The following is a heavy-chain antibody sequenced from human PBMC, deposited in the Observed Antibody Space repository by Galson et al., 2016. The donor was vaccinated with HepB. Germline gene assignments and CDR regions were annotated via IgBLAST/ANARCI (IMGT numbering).Heavy chain of an antibody. D-gene: IGHD2-8*01. CDR3: ARHQEHDLYAILGPFQH. Sequence: SETLSLTCSVSGGSISSTTYYWGWIRQPPGKGLEWIGSVHYSGSTYYNPSLKSRVTISVDTSKNQFSLKLTSVTAADTAVYFCARHQEHDLYAILGPFQHWGQGTLVTVSS. V-gene: IGHV4-39*01. CDR1: GGSISSTTYY. J-gene: IGHJ1*01. CDR2: VHYSGST.